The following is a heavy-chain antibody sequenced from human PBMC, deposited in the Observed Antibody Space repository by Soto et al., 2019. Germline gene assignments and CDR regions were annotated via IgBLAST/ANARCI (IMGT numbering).Heavy chain of an antibody. J-gene: IGHJ4*02. CDR3: AKAYSSSWPPFDY. V-gene: IGHV3-30*18. Sequence: PGGSLRLSCAASGFTFSSYGMHWVRQAPGKGLEWVAVISYDGSNKYYADSVKGRFTISRDNSKNTLYLQMNSLRAEDTAVYYCAKAYSSSWPPFDYWGQGTLVTVSS. D-gene: IGHD6-13*01. CDR2: ISYDGSNK. CDR1: GFTFSSYG.